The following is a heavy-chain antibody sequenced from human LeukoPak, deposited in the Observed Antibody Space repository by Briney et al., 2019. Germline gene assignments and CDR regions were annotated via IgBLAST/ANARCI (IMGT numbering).Heavy chain of an antibody. J-gene: IGHJ4*02. V-gene: IGHV3-30*18. Sequence: PGRSLRLSCAASGFSFSSYGMHWVRQVPGKGLDWVATTSYDGSIQYYAEAVKGRFTISRDNSKNTLYLQMNSLGLEDTAVYYCAKQPHEWEVFGTFDYWGQGTLVTVSS. CDR1: GFSFSSYG. D-gene: IGHD1-26*01. CDR2: TSYDGSIQ. CDR3: AKQPHEWEVFGTFDY.